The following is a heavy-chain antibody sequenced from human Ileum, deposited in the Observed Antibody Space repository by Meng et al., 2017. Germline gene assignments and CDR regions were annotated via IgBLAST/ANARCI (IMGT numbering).Heavy chain of an antibody. CDR3: ATSSLGWGGDAFDI. J-gene: IGHJ3*02. Sequence: GESLKISCAVSDFTVSDKYMGWVRQAPGKGLEWVAIFYRAGGTDYPDSVKGRFTISRDNSRDTLYLHMSSLRGDDTAVYSYATSSLGWGGDAFDIWGQGTTVTVSS. V-gene: IGHV3-53*01. D-gene: IGHD7-27*01. CDR1: DFTVSDKY. CDR2: FYRAGGT.